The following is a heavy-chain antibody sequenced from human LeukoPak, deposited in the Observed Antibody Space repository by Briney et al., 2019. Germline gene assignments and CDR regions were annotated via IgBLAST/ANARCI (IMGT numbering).Heavy chain of an antibody. V-gene: IGHV4-59*01. Sequence: SETLSLTCTVSVGSISSYYWSWIRQPPGKGREWIRYIYYSGSTNYNPSLKSRVTISVDTSKNQFSLKLSSVTAADTAVYYCARDLITMVRGVITNWFDPWGQGTLVTVSS. J-gene: IGHJ5*02. D-gene: IGHD3-10*01. CDR3: ARDLITMVRGVITNWFDP. CDR2: IYYSGST. CDR1: VGSISSYY.